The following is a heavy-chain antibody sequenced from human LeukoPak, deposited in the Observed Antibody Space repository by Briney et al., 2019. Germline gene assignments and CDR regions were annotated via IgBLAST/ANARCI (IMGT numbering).Heavy chain of an antibody. CDR2: IGGSGADT. CDR1: GVTFSSYA. CDR3: AKSPFDY. Sequence: GGSLRLSCAASGVTFSSYAMSWVRQAPGKGLEWVSSIGGSGADTYYADSVRGRVTITRDNSKSTLYLQMNSLRAEDTAVYYFAKSPFDYWGQGTPLTVSS. V-gene: IGHV3-23*01. J-gene: IGHJ4*02.